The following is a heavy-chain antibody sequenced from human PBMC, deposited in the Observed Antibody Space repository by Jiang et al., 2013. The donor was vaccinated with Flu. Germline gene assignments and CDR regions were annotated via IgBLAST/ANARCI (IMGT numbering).Heavy chain of an antibody. CDR3: ASVTMIVVVVRSAEYFQH. V-gene: IGHV1-69*01. J-gene: IGHJ1*01. Sequence: GAEVKKPGSSVKVSCKASGGTFSSYAISWVRQAPGQGLEWMGGIIPIYGTANYAQKFQGRVTITADESTSTAYMELSSLRSEDTAVYYCASVTMIVVVVRSAEYFQHWGQGTLVTVSS. CDR1: GGTFSSYA. D-gene: IGHD3-22*01. CDR2: IIPIYGTA.